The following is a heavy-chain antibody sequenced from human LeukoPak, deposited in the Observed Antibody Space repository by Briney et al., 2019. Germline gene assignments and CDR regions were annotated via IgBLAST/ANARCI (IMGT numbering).Heavy chain of an antibody. J-gene: IGHJ4*02. CDR1: GFTFDDYA. D-gene: IGHD2-2*01. V-gene: IGHV3-9*01. CDR2: ISWNSGSI. CDR3: ASYCSSTSCRVY. Sequence: GGSLRLSCAASGFTFDDYAMHWVRQAPGKGLEWVSGISWNSGSIGYADSVKGRFTISRDNAKNSLYLQMNSLRAEDTAVYYCASYCSSTSCRVYWGQGTLVTVSS.